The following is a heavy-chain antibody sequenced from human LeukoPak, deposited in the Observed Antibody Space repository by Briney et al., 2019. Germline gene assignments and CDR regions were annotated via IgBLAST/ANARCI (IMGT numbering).Heavy chain of an antibody. CDR2: INPSGGST. J-gene: IGHJ4*02. CDR3: ARSGLLWFGEQIPHFDY. V-gene: IGHV1-46*01. CDR1: GYTFTSYY. D-gene: IGHD3-10*01. Sequence: ASVKVSCKESGYTFTSYYMHWVRQAPGQGLEWMGIINPSGGSTSYAQKFQGRVTMTRDTSTSTVYMELSSLRSEDTAVYYCARSGLLWFGEQIPHFDYWGQGTLVTVSS.